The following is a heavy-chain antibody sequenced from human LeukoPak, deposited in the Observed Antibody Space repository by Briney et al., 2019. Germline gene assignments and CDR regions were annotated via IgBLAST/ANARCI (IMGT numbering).Heavy chain of an antibody. D-gene: IGHD6-13*01. CDR1: GGSISSSSYY. CDR3: ARTGSSWFNYYYMDV. V-gene: IGHV4-39*01. J-gene: IGHJ6*03. Sequence: MPSETLSLTCTVSGGSISSSSYYWGWIRQPPGKGLEWIGSIYYSGSTYYNPSLKSRVTISVDTSKNQFSLKLSSVTAADTAVYYCARTGSSWFNYYYMDVWGKGTTVTISS. CDR2: IYYSGST.